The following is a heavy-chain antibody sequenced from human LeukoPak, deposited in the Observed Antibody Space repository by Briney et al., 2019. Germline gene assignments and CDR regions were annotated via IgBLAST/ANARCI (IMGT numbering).Heavy chain of an antibody. J-gene: IGHJ5*02. CDR1: GFTFSSYS. Sequence: GGSLRLSCAASGFTFSSYSMNWVHQAPGKGLEWVSYISTSRTTIYYADSVKGRFTISRDNARNSVDLQMNSLRAEDTAVYYCARGAAMDGPYNWFDPWGQGTLVTVSS. CDR2: ISTSRTTI. CDR3: ARGAAMDGPYNWFDP. V-gene: IGHV3-48*01. D-gene: IGHD2-8*01.